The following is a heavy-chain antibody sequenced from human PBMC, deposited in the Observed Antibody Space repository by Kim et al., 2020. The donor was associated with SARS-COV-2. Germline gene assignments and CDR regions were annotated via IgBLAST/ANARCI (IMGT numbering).Heavy chain of an antibody. CDR1: GGSISSSSYY. Sequence: SETLSLTCTVSGGSISSSSYYWGWIRQPPGKGLEWIGSIYYSGSTYYNPSLKSRVTISVDTSKNQFSLKLSSVTAADTAVYYCARHDRYFDWGQGTLVTVSS. D-gene: IGHD3-9*01. CDR3: ARHDRYFD. V-gene: IGHV4-39*01. CDR2: IYYSGST. J-gene: IGHJ4*02.